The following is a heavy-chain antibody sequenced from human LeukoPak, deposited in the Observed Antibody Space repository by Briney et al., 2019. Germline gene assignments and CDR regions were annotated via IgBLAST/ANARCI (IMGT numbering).Heavy chain of an antibody. CDR1: GFTFSSYS. D-gene: IGHD3-22*01. Sequence: GGSLRLSCAASGFTFSSYSMNWVRQAPGKGLEWVSYISSSSSTIYYADSVKGRFTISRDNAKNSLYLQMNSLRAEDTAVYYCARDTPYYYDSSGYYEGDYWGQGILVTVSS. V-gene: IGHV3-48*01. CDR2: ISSSSSTI. CDR3: ARDTPYYYDSSGYYEGDY. J-gene: IGHJ4*02.